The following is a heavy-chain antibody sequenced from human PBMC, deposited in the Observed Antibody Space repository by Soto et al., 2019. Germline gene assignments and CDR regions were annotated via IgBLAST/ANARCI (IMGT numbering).Heavy chain of an antibody. Sequence: SETLSLTCAVYGGSFSGYYWSWIRQPPGKGLEWIGEINHSGSTNYNPSLKSRVTISVDTSKNQFSLKLSSVTAADTAVYYCARESLRTVNPYDYYYYYMDVWVKGTTVTVSS. CDR3: ARESLRTVNPYDYYYYYMDV. D-gene: IGHD4-17*01. CDR1: GGSFSGYY. J-gene: IGHJ6*03. V-gene: IGHV4-34*01. CDR2: INHSGST.